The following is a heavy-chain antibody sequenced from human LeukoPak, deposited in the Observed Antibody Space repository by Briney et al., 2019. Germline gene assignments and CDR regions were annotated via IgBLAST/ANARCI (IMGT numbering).Heavy chain of an antibody. CDR1: GYTLTELS. CDR3: ATGPNPHDYGGIGDYFDY. D-gene: IGHD4-23*01. Sequence: ASVKVSCKVSGYTLTELSMHWVRQAPGKGLEWMGGFDPEDGETIYAQKFQGRVTMTEDTSTDTAYMELSSLRSEDTAVYYCATGPNPHDYGGIGDYFDYWGQGTLVTVSS. J-gene: IGHJ4*02. V-gene: IGHV1-24*01. CDR2: FDPEDGET.